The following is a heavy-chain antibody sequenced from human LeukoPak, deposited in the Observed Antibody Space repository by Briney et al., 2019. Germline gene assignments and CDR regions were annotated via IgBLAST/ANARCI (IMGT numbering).Heavy chain of an antibody. V-gene: IGHV3-21*01. Sequence: PGGSLRLSCAASGFTLSSYSMNWVRQAPGKGLEWVSSISSSSSYIYYADSVKGRFTISRDNAKNSLYLQMKSLRTEDTAVYYCAKNAGLWFGEPYGMDVWGQGTTVIVSS. CDR3: AKNAGLWFGEPYGMDV. CDR1: GFTLSSYS. CDR2: ISSSSSYI. D-gene: IGHD3-10*01. J-gene: IGHJ6*02.